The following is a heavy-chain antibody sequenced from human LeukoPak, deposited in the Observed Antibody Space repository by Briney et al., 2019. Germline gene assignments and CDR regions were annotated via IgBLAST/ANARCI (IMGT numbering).Heavy chain of an antibody. Sequence: PSETLSLTCTVSGASISNYYWSWIRQTPEKGLEGMGHIHTSGGSSYYPSLKSRLTMSIDTSRNQLSLKLTSVTAADTAVYFCARLGSYHDFWGQGALVTVSS. CDR2: IHTSGGS. D-gene: IGHD1-26*01. V-gene: IGHV4-4*09. CDR1: GASISNYY. J-gene: IGHJ4*02. CDR3: ARLGSYHDF.